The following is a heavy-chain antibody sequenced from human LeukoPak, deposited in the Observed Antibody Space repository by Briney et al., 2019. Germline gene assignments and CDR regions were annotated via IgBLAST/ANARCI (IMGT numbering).Heavy chain of an antibody. CDR3: AKDKVRGYYDSSGYYDY. V-gene: IGHV3-23*01. CDR2: ISGSGGST. Sequence: GGSLRLSCAASGFTCSSYAMSWVRQAPGKGLEWVSAISGSGGSTYYADSVKGRFTISRDNSKNTLYLQMNSLRAEDTAVYYCAKDKVRGYYDSSGYYDYWGQGTLVTVSS. D-gene: IGHD3-22*01. J-gene: IGHJ4*02. CDR1: GFTCSSYA.